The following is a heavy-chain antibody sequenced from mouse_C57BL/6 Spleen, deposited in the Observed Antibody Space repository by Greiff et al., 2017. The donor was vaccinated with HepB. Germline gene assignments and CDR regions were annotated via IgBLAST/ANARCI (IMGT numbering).Heavy chain of an antibody. CDR3: ARERGAMDY. CDR1: GYTFTSYW. V-gene: IGHV1-61*01. CDR2: IYPSDSET. Sequence: QVQLQQPGAELVRPGSSVKLSCKASGYTFTSYWMDWVKQRPGQGLEWIGNIYPSDSETHYNQKFKDKATLIVDKSSSTAYMQLSSLTSEDSAVYYCARERGAMDYWGQGTSVTVSS. J-gene: IGHJ4*01.